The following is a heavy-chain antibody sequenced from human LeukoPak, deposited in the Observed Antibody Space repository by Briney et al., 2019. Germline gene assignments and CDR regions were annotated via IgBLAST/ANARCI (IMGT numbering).Heavy chain of an antibody. J-gene: IGHJ4*02. Sequence: GGSLRLSCAASGFTFSSYSMNWVRQAPGKGLEWVSYISSSSSTIYYADSVKGRFTISRDNSKNTLYLQMNSLRAEDTAVYYCANEGGVVVPAGIYWGQGTLVTVSS. CDR1: GFTFSSYS. V-gene: IGHV3-48*01. CDR3: ANEGGVVVPAGIY. D-gene: IGHD2-2*01. CDR2: ISSSSSTI.